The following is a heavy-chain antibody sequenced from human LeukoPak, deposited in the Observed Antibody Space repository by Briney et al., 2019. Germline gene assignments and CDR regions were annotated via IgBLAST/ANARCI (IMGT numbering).Heavy chain of an antibody. J-gene: IGHJ4*02. V-gene: IGHV3-33*01. CDR3: ARPSGQYGSGTYYGYYFDS. D-gene: IGHD3-10*01. Sequence: PGGSLRLSCAASGFTFSRYGMHWVRQAPGKGLEWVADIRYDGSNKYYADSVKGRFTISRDNSKNTLYLQMNGLRAEDTAVYYCARPSGQYGSGTYYGYYFDSWGQGTLVTVST. CDR1: GFTFSRYG. CDR2: IRYDGSNK.